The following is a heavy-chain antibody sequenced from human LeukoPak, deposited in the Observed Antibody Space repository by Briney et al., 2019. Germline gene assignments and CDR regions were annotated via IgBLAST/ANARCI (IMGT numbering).Heavy chain of an antibody. V-gene: IGHV3-23*01. D-gene: IGHD2-8*01. J-gene: IGHJ4*02. CDR2: ICGGGDA. CDR3: SRGAGGVPDEN. Sequence: GWSLRLSCAGSGFTFSTLVMRWVRPAPGKGLDWVSSICGGGDAHYADSAQGRFTIYRVNAQNTLSLQMYNLRSEDTAIYYCSRGAGGVPDENWGERILLTVSS. CDR1: GFTFSTLV.